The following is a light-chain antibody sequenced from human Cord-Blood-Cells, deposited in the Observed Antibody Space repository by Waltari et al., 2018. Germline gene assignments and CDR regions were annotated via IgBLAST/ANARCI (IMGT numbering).Light chain of an antibody. CDR2: EGS. V-gene: IGLV2-23*01. CDR3: CSYAGSSTFV. CDR1: SRAVGSYNI. Sequence: QSALTQPASVSGSPGPSITISCTGISRAVGSYNIASWYQQHPVKAPKLRFYEGSKRPSGVSNRFSGSKSGNTASLTISGLQAEDEADYYCCSYAGSSTFVFGTGTKVTVL. J-gene: IGLJ1*01.